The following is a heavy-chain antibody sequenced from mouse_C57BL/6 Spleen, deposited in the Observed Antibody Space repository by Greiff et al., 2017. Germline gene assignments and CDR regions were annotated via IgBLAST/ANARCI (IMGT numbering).Heavy chain of an antibody. Sequence: VKLMESGAELVRPGTSVKMSCKASGYTFTNYWIGWAKQRPGHGLEWIGDIYPGGGYTNYNEKFKGKATLTADKSSSTAYMQVSSLTSEDSAIYYCARGGFYYDYDWYFDVWGTGTTVTVSS. CDR3: ARGGFYYDYDWYFDV. CDR1: GYTFTNYW. V-gene: IGHV1-63*01. D-gene: IGHD2-4*01. CDR2: IYPGGGYT. J-gene: IGHJ1*03.